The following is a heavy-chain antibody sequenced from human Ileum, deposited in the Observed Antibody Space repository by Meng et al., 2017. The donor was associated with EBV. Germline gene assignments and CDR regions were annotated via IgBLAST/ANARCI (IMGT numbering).Heavy chain of an antibody. CDR3: ARGQKGYFDL. CDR1: GGSISSSNYY. J-gene: IGHJ2*01. Sequence: QVPPPESGPGLVKPSQTLSLTCTVSGGSISSSNYYWSWIRQPPGKGLEWSGHIYNSGSTYYNPSLKSRITISVDTSKNQFSLKLSSVTAADTAVYYCARGQKGYFDLWGRGTLVTVSS. V-gene: IGHV4-30-4*01. CDR2: IYNSGST.